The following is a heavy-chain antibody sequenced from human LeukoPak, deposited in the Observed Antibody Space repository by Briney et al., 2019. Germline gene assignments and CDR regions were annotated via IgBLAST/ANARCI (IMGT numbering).Heavy chain of an antibody. D-gene: IGHD1-26*01. Sequence: ASVKVSCKASGYTFTSYGISWVRQAPGQGLEWMGWISAYNGNTNYAQKLQGRVTMTTDTSTSTAYMELRSLRSDDTAVYYCASPESGGSYSLDYWAREPWSPSPQ. CDR2: ISAYNGNT. J-gene: IGHJ4*02. CDR1: GYTFTSYG. CDR3: ASPESGGSYSLDY. V-gene: IGHV1-18*01.